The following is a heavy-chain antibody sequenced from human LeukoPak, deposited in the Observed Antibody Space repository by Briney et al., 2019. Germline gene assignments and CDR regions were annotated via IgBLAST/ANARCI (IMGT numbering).Heavy chain of an antibody. Sequence: GGSLRLSCAASGFTFSSYAMSWVRQAPGKGLEWVSTISGSGGSTYYADSVKGRFTISRGNSKNTLYLQMNSLRADDTAVYYCAKVPIQYSDSFEVYFDYWGQGTLVTVSS. CDR2: ISGSGGST. D-gene: IGHD3-3*01. V-gene: IGHV3-23*01. J-gene: IGHJ4*02. CDR3: AKVPIQYSDSFEVYFDY. CDR1: GFTFSSYA.